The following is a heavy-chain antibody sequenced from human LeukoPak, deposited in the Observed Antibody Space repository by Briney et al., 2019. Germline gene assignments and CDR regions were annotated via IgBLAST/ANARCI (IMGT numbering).Heavy chain of an antibody. Sequence: SETLSLTCTVSGGSISSYYWSWIRQPAGKGLEWIGRIYTSGSTNYNPSLKSRVTMSVDTSKNQFSLKLSSVTAADTAVYYCAREGYDILTGYDIGTFDCWGQGTLVTVSS. D-gene: IGHD3-9*01. V-gene: IGHV4-4*07. J-gene: IGHJ4*02. CDR3: AREGYDILTGYDIGTFDC. CDR1: GGSISSYY. CDR2: IYTSGST.